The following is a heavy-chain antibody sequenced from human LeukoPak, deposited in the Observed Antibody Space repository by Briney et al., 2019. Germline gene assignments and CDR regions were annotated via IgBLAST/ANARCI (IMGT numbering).Heavy chain of an antibody. CDR2: ITGSGGSR. CDR1: GFNFRSYG. V-gene: IGHV3-23*01. Sequence: GGSLRLSCAASGFNFRSYGMSWVRQAPGKGLEWVSSITGSGGSRYYADPVKGRFTISRDNSKNTLYLQMNSLRAEDTAVYYCAKGTTILPGVFDYWGQGTLVTVSS. J-gene: IGHJ4*02. D-gene: IGHD2-15*01. CDR3: AKGTTILPGVFDY.